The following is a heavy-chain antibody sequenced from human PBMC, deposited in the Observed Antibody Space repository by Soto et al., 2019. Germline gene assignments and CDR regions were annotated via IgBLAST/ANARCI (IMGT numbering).Heavy chain of an antibody. CDR1: GFTFSSYG. CDR2: IWYDGSNK. D-gene: IGHD1-26*01. V-gene: IGHV3-33*01. CDR3: ARGGRKWELCYFDY. Sequence: QVQLVESGGGVVQPGRSLRLSCAASGFTFSSYGMHWVRQAPGKGLEWVAVIWYDGSNKYYADAVKGRFTISRDNSKNTLYLQMNSLRDEDTAVYYCARGGRKWELCYFDYWGQGTLVTVSS. J-gene: IGHJ4*02.